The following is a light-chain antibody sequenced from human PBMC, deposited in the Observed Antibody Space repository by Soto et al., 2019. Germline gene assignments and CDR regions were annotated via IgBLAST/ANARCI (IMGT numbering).Light chain of an antibody. CDR1: QSISSY. V-gene: IGKV1-39*01. Sequence: DIPMTQSPSSLSASVGDRVTITCRASQSISSYLNWYQQKPGKAPKLLIYAASSLQSGVPSRFSGSGSGTDFTLTISSLQPEDFATYYCQQSYSTPITFSQGTRLEIK. CDR3: QQSYSTPIT. J-gene: IGKJ5*01. CDR2: AAS.